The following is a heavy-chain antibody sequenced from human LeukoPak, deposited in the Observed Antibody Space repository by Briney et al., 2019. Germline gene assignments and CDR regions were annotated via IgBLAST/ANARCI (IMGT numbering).Heavy chain of an antibody. CDR3: ARDERYDSSGYPFDY. V-gene: IGHV1-2*02. CDR2: INPNNGGT. Sequence: ASVKVSCKASGYTFTNYYITWVRQAPGQGLEWMGWINPNNGGTKYAQKFQDRVTMTRDTSISTAYMELSRLRSDDTAVYYCARDERYDSSGYPFDYWGQGTLVTVSS. D-gene: IGHD3-22*01. J-gene: IGHJ4*02. CDR1: GYTFTNYY.